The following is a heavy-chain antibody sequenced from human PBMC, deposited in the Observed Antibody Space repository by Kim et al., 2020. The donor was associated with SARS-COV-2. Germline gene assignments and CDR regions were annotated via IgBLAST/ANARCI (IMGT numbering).Heavy chain of an antibody. J-gene: IGHJ6*02. V-gene: IGHV4-34*01. Sequence: SGTLSLTCAVYGGSFSEYKWSWIRQAPGKGLEWIGEINHSGGTNLSPSLKSRLTISVDTSKSQFSLRLKSMTATDTAVYYCARGRAGVVPAPVLGLGPYYDFYALDVWGRGTPVAVSS. CDR1: GGSFSEYK. D-gene: IGHD2-2*02. CDR3: ARGRAGVVPAPVLGLGPYYDFYALDV. CDR2: INHSGGT.